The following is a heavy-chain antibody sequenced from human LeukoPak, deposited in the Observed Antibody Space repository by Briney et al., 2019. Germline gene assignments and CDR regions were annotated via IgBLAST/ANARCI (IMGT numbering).Heavy chain of an antibody. CDR3: AKDKWDIVVVPAAGY. D-gene: IGHD2-2*01. J-gene: IGHJ4*02. CDR1: GFTFSSYA. CDR2: ISGSGGST. V-gene: IGHV3-23*01. Sequence: GGSLRLSXAASGFTFSSYAMSWVRQAPGKGLEWVSAISGSGGSTYYADSVKGRFTISRDNSKNTLYLQMNSLRAEDTAVYYCAKDKWDIVVVPAAGYWGQGTLVTVSS.